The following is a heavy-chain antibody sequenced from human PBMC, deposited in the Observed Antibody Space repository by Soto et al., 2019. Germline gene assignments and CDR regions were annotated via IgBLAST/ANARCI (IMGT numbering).Heavy chain of an antibody. CDR3: ARDETFGITGTTVDY. V-gene: IGHV3-23*01. J-gene: IGHJ4*02. CDR2: VSGSALNT. Sequence: GGSLRLSCVASGLTFNHYAMSWVRQAPGKGLEWVSGVSGSALNTYYGDSVKGRFTISRDNSKNTLCLQMNSLRAEDTAVYHCARDETFGITGTTVDYWGQGTLVTVSS. CDR1: GLTFNHYA. D-gene: IGHD1-7*01.